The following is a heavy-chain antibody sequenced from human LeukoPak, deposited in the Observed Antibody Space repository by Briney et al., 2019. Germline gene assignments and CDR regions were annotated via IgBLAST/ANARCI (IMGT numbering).Heavy chain of an antibody. CDR2: ISSSSSYI. CDR3: ARIVTMIVVVTQDAFDI. Sequence: GGSLRLSCAASGFTFSSYGMNWVRQAPGKGLEWVSSISSSSSYIYYADSVKGRFTISRDNAKNSLYLQMNSLRAEDTAVYYCARIVTMIVVVTQDAFDIWGQGTMVTVSS. D-gene: IGHD3-22*01. V-gene: IGHV3-21*01. CDR1: GFTFSSYG. J-gene: IGHJ3*02.